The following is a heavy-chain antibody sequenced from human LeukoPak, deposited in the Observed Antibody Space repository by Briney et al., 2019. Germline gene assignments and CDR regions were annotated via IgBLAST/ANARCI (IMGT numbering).Heavy chain of an antibody. CDR3: AIDANDYIAP. CDR2: IIPIFGTA. J-gene: IGHJ6*03. V-gene: IGHV1-69*01. CDR1: GGTFSSYA. Sequence: ASVKVSCKASGGTFSSYAISWVRQGPGQGLEWMGGIIPIFGTANYAQKFQGRVTITADESTSTAYMELSSLRSEDTAVYYCAIDANDYIAPWGKGTTVTVSS.